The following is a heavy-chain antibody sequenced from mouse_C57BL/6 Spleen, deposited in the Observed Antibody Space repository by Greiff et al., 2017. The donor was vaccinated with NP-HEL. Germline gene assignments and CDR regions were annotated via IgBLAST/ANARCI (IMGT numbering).Heavy chain of an antibody. CDR3: ARGVFDY. J-gene: IGHJ2*01. V-gene: IGHV1-50*01. CDR1: GYTFTSYW. CDR2: IDPSDSYT. Sequence: VQLQQPGAELVKPGASVKLSCKASGYTFTSYWMQWVKQRPGQGLEWIGEIDPSDSYTNYNQKFKGKATLTVDTSSSTAYMQLSSLTSEDSAVYYCARGVFDYWGQGTTLTVSS.